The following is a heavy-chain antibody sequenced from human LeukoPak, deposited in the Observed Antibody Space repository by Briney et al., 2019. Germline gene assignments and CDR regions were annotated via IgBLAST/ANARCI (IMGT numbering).Heavy chain of an antibody. V-gene: IGHV3-74*01. CDR2: INNDGRST. J-gene: IGHJ4*02. Sequence: GGSLRLSCASSGFTFSFYWMHWVRQAPGKGLVWVSRINNDGRSTSYAGSVKGRFTISRDNAKNTLYLQMNSLRAEDTAVYYCGRDNEYCTGGTCRLGYWGQGALVTVSS. D-gene: IGHD2-15*01. CDR1: GFTFSFYW. CDR3: GRDNEYCTGGTCRLGY.